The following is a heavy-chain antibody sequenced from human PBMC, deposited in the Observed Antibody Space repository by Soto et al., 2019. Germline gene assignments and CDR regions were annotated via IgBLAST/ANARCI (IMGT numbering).Heavy chain of an antibody. D-gene: IGHD3-22*01. Sequence: GGSLRLSCAALGFTVSNTYVTWVRQAPGKGLEWVGFIRSKAYGGTTEYVASVKGRFTISRDDSKSIAYLQMNSLKTEDTAVYYCTTNYYDSSGYDNWFDPWGQGTLVTVSS. CDR3: TTNYYDSSGYDNWFDP. V-gene: IGHV3-49*04. CDR1: GFTVSNTY. CDR2: IRSKAYGGTT. J-gene: IGHJ5*02.